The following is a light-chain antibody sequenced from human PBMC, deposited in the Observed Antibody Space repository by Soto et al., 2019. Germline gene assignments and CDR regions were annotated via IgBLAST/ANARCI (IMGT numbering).Light chain of an antibody. Sequence: IQMTQSPSSLSASVGDRVIITCRASQGIGNSLAWYQQKAGRVPKLLMHSASTLLSGVPSRFSGSGSGTQYTLTISSLQPEDVATYYCQKSDSAPWTFGQGTKVEIK. CDR1: QGIGNS. V-gene: IGKV1-27*01. J-gene: IGKJ1*01. CDR2: SAS. CDR3: QKSDSAPWT.